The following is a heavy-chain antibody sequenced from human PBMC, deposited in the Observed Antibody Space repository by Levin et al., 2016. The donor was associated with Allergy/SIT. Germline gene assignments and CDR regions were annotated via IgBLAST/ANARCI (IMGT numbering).Heavy chain of an antibody. CDR1: GFTFSSYA. V-gene: IGHV3-23*01. Sequence: GESLKISCAASGFTFSSYAMSWVRQPPGKGLEWVSAISGSGGSTYNADSVKGRFTISRDNSKNTLYLQMNSLRAEDTAVFYCAKFPAYYDSTSYGDYFDYWGQGILVTVSS. CDR3: AKFPAYYDSTSYGDYFDY. CDR2: ISGSGGST. D-gene: IGHD3-22*01. J-gene: IGHJ4*02.